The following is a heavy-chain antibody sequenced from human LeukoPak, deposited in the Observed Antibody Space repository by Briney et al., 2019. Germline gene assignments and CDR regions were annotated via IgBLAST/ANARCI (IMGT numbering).Heavy chain of an antibody. D-gene: IGHD6-19*01. CDR2: IYYNGST. J-gene: IGHJ6*02. CDR3: ARAGWTSGWDSYSYGMDV. V-gene: IGHV4-30-4*01. Sequence: PSQTLSLTCSVSGGSISSGNYYWRWIRQPPGRGLEWIGNIYYNGSTFYNPFLKSRLTTSVDTSKNQFSLKLSSVTAADTAVYYCARAGWTSGWDSYSYGMDVWGQGTTVTVSS. CDR1: GGSISSGNYY.